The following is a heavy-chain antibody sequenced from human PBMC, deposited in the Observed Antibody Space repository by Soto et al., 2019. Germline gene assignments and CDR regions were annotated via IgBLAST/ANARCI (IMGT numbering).Heavy chain of an antibody. CDR1: GFTFSLYG. J-gene: IGHJ4*02. CDR2: ISYDGSET. V-gene: IGHV3-30-3*01. D-gene: IGHD3-9*01. CDR3: ASAELRYFDWLLTGAADY. Sequence: PGGSLRLSCAASGFTFSLYGMHWVRQAPGKGLEWVAVISYDGSETYYADSVKGRFTISRDNSKNTLFLQMNSLRAEDTAVYYCASAELRYFDWLLTGAADYSGQGMLVTVSS.